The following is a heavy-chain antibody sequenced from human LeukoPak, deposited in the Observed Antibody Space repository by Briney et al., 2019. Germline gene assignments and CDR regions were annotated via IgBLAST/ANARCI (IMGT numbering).Heavy chain of an antibody. CDR1: GGPISSSSYY. D-gene: IGHD4-17*01. V-gene: IGHV4-39*01. CDR3: ARSRLYYGDYYFDY. Sequence: MTSETLSLTCTVSGGPISSSSYYWGWIRQPPGKGLEWIGSIYYSGSTYYNPSLKSRVTISVDTSKNQFSLKLSSVTAADTAAYYCARSRLYYGDYYFDYWGQGTLVTVSS. J-gene: IGHJ4*02. CDR2: IYYSGST.